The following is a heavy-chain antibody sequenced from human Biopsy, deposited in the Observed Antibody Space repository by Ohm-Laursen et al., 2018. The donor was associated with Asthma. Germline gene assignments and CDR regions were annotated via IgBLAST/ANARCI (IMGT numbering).Heavy chain of an antibody. CDR3: VRDGTDDAFDI. V-gene: IGHV3-30*01. CDR2: ISKDASTQ. Sequence: RSLRLSCSASGFSFSNFAIHWVCQAPGKGLEWVGVISKDASTQDYADSVKGRFTMARDNSKNTLDLQMNSLREEDTAVYYCVRDGTDDAFDIWGQGTVVSVSS. CDR1: GFSFSNFA. J-gene: IGHJ3*02. D-gene: IGHD1-1*01.